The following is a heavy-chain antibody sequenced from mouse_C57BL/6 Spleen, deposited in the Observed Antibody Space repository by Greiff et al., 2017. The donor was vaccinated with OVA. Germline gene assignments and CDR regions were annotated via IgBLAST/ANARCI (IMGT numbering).Heavy chain of an antibody. Sequence: EVKVEESGAELVRPGASVKLSCTASGFNIKDDYMHWVKQRPEQGLEWIGWIDPENGDTEYASKFQGKATITADTSSNTAYLQLSSLTSEDTAVYYCTKGTTVVAESYWGQGTLVTVSA. CDR3: TKGTTVVAESY. D-gene: IGHD1-1*01. CDR1: GFNIKDDY. CDR2: IDPENGDT. V-gene: IGHV14-4*01. J-gene: IGHJ3*01.